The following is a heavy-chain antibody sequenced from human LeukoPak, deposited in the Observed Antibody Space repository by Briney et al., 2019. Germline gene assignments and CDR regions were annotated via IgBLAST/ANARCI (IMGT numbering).Heavy chain of an antibody. CDR1: GYSFTSYW. J-gene: IGHJ6*03. V-gene: IGHV5-51*01. CDR3: ARHGHCTNGVCYSNYYYMDV. Sequence: GESLKISCKGSGYSFTSYWIGWVRQMPGKGLEWMGIIYPDDSDTRYSPSFEGQVINSVDKSISTAYLQWSSLKASDTATYYCARHGHCTNGVCYSNYYYMDVWGKGTTVTVSS. CDR2: IYPDDSDT. D-gene: IGHD2-8*01.